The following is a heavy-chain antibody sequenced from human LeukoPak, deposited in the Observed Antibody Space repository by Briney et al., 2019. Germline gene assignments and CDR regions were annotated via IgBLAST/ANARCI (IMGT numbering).Heavy chain of an antibody. CDR1: GGSFSGYY. V-gene: IGHV4-34*01. J-gene: IGHJ4*02. D-gene: IGHD2-2*01. CDR2: INHSGST. CDR3: ARLNLPALKGAFDY. Sequence: SETLSLTCAVYGGSFSGYYWSWIRQPPGKGLEWIGEINHSGSTNYNPSPKSRVTISVDTSKNQFSLKLSSVTAADTAVYYCARLNLPALKGAFDYWGQGTLVTVSS.